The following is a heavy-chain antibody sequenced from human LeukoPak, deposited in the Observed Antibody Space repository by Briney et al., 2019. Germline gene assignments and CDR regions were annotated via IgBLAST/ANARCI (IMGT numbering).Heavy chain of an antibody. Sequence: GGSLRLSCAASGFTFSSYGMHWVRQAPGKGLEWVAFIRYDGSNKYYADSVKGRFTISRDNSKNTLYLQMNSLRAEDTAVYYCARASFVVVVAATYWFDPWGQGTLVTVSS. CDR3: ARASFVVVVAATYWFDP. J-gene: IGHJ5*02. V-gene: IGHV3-30*02. CDR2: IRYDGSNK. CDR1: GFTFSSYG. D-gene: IGHD2-15*01.